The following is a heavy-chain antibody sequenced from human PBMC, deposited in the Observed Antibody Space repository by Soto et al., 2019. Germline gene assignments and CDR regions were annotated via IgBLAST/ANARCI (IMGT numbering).Heavy chain of an antibody. D-gene: IGHD6-19*01. V-gene: IGHV3-33*01. CDR1: GSTFSSYG. J-gene: IGHJ4*02. Sequence: QVQLVESGGGVVQPGRSLRLSCAASGSTFSSYGMHWVRQAPGKGLEWVAVIWYDASNKYYADSVKGRFTISRDNSKNTLCVQMKGLRAEDTAVYYCARDCAGYSSGWYQRGGFDYWGQGTLVTVSS. CDR3: ARDCAGYSSGWYQRGGFDY. CDR2: IWYDASNK.